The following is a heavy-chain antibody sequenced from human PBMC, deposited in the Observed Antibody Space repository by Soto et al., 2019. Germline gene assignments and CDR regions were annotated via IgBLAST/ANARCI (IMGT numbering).Heavy chain of an antibody. CDR3: THKPSTVYYFDY. D-gene: IGHD1-20*01. J-gene: IGHJ4*02. V-gene: IGHV2-5*02. Sequence: SGPTLVNPTQTLTLTCTFSGFSLSTSGVGVGWIRQPPGKALEWLALIYWDDDKRYSPSLKSRLTITKDTSKNQVVLTMTNMDTVDTATYYCTHKPSTVYYFDYWGQGALVTVSS. CDR1: GFSLSTSGVG. CDR2: IYWDDDK.